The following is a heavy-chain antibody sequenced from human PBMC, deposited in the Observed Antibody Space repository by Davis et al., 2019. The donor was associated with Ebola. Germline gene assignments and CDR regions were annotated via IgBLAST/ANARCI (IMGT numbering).Heavy chain of an antibody. CDR2: IKEDGSAQ. J-gene: IGHJ5*02. CDR3: ARDPWDL. V-gene: IGHV3-7*01. Sequence: PGGSLRLSCEASGFIFNTYAMSWVRQAPGKGLEWVANIKEDGSAQYYVDSVKGRFTISGDNAKNSLYLQMNTLRAEDTAVYYCARDPWDLWGQGTLVTVSS. CDR1: GFIFNTYA.